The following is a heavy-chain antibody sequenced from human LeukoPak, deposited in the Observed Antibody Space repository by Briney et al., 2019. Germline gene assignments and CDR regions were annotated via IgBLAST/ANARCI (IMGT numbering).Heavy chain of an antibody. CDR1: GFTSSSYA. CDR3: ARDGGYSYGPHGY. Sequence: GGSLRLSCAASGFTSSSYAMSWVRQAPGKGLEWVSAISGSGGSTYYADSVKGRFTISRDNAKNPLYLQMNSLRAEDTAVYYCARDGGYSYGPHGYWGQGTLVTVSS. D-gene: IGHD5-18*01. J-gene: IGHJ4*02. V-gene: IGHV3-23*01. CDR2: ISGSGGST.